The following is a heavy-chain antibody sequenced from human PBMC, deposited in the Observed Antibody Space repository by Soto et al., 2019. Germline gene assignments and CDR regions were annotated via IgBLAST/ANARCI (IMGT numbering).Heavy chain of an antibody. CDR2: IYYSGST. CDR3: ARAEDTAMVYFDY. CDR1: GGSISSGGYY. V-gene: IGHV4-31*03. Sequence: PSEAVSLTCTVPGGSISSGGYYWSWIRPHPGKGLEWIGYIYYSGSTYYNPSLKSRVTISVDTSKNQFSLKLSSVTAADTAVYYCARAEDTAMVYFDYWGQGTLVTVSS. D-gene: IGHD5-18*01. J-gene: IGHJ4*02.